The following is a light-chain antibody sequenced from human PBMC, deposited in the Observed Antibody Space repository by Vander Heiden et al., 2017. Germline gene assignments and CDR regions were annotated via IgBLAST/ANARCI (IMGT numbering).Light chain of an antibody. CDR3: QSYDISLGGHVV. CDR2: DNI. V-gene: IGLV1-40*01. Sequence: QSVLTQPPSVSGAPGQRVTTSCTGSTSTTGAGYDVHWYQQLPGTAPKLLIYDNINRPSGVPDRFSGSKSGTSASLAITGLQAEDEADYYCQSYDISLGGHVVFGGGTKLTVL. J-gene: IGLJ2*01. CDR1: TSTTGAGYD.